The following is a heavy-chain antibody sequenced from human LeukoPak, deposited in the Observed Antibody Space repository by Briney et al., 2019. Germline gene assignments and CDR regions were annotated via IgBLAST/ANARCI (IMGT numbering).Heavy chain of an antibody. CDR1: GGSISSYY. Sequence: SETLSLTCTVSGGSISSYYWSWIRQPPGKGLEWIGYIYYSGSTNYNPSLKSRVTISVDTSKNQFSLKLSSVTAADTAVYYCARERVPAAYDAFDIWGQGTMVTVSS. D-gene: IGHD2-2*01. CDR3: ARERVPAAYDAFDI. V-gene: IGHV4-59*01. J-gene: IGHJ3*02. CDR2: IYYSGST.